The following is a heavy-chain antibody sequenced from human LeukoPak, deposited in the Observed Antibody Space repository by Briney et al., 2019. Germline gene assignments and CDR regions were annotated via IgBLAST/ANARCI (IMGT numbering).Heavy chain of an antibody. Sequence: GGSLRLSCAASGFTFSSYSMTWVRQAPGKGLEWVSYISSSSSTIYYADSVKGRFTISRDNSKNTLYLQMNSLRAEDTAVYYCARGVLKYYYGMDVWGQGTTVTVSS. J-gene: IGHJ6*02. CDR2: ISSSSSTI. V-gene: IGHV3-48*01. CDR3: ARGVLKYYYGMDV. CDR1: GFTFSSYS. D-gene: IGHD3-10*01.